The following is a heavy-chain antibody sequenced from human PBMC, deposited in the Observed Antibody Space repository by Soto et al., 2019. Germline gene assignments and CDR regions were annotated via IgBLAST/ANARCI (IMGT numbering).Heavy chain of an antibody. D-gene: IGHD2-21*02. V-gene: IGHV4-39*01. CDR1: GESISSSSYY. CDR3: ARQRTTVVTQAYFDH. Sequence: SETLSLTCIVSGESISSSSYYWGWILHPPGKGLEWIGSIYYSGRTYYNPSFTSRVTISIDTSKNQFSLKLSSVTSTDTAVYYCARQRTTVVTQAYFDHWGQGALVTVSS. J-gene: IGHJ4*02. CDR2: IYYSGRT.